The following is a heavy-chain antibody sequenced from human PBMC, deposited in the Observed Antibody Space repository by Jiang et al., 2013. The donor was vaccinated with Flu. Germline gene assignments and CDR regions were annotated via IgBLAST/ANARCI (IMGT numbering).Heavy chain of an antibody. Sequence: LLKPSETLSLTCAVYGGSFSGYYWSWIRQPPGKGLEWIGEISHSGSTNYNPSLKSRVTISVDTSKNQFSLKLSSVTAADTAVYYCARAPRVVITFYYYYYGMDVWGQGDHGRRLL. CDR2: ISHSGST. CDR3: ARAPRVVITFYYYYYGMDV. D-gene: IGHD3-22*01. V-gene: IGHV4-34*01. CDR1: GGSFSGYY. J-gene: IGHJ6*02.